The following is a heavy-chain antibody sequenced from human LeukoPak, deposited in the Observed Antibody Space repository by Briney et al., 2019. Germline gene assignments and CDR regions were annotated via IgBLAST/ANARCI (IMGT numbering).Heavy chain of an antibody. CDR3: TSPTYYYDSFSGAFDI. J-gene: IGHJ3*02. D-gene: IGHD3-22*01. CDR2: IRSKANSYAT. V-gene: IGHV3-73*01. CDR1: GFTFSGSA. Sequence: PGGSLRLSCAASGFTFSGSAMHWVRQASGKGLEWVGRIRSKANSYATAYAASVKGRFTISRDDSKNTAYLQMNSLKTEDTAVYYCTSPTYYYDSFSGAFDIWGQGTMVTVSS.